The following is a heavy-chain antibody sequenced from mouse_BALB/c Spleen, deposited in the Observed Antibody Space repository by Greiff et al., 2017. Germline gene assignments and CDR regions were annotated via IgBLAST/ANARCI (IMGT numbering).Heavy chain of an antibody. CDR1: GYTFTDYW. V-gene: IGHV1-69*01. D-gene: IGHD3-2*01. J-gene: IGHJ3*01. CDR2: IDTSDSYT. Sequence: VQLQQPGAELVMPGASVKMSCKASGYTFTDYWMHWVKQRPGQGLEWIGAIDTSDSYTSYNQKFKGKATLTVDESSSTAYMQLSSLTSEDSAVYYCARERDSSGYWFAYWGQGTLVTVSA. CDR3: ARERDSSGYWFAY.